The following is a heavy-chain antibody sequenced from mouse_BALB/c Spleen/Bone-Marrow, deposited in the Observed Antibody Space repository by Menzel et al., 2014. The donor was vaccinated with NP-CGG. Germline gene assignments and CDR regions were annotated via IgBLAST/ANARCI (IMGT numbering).Heavy chain of an antibody. J-gene: IGHJ4*01. V-gene: IGHV2-6-1*01. CDR3: ARHRYYAMDY. Sequence: VKVVESGPGLVAPSQSLSITCTISGFPLTNYGVHWVRQPPGKGLEWLVVIGSDGSTTYNSALKSRLSISKDNSKSQVFLKMNSLQTDDTAMYYCARHRYYAMDYWGQGTSVTVSS. CDR2: IGSDGST. CDR1: GFPLTNYG.